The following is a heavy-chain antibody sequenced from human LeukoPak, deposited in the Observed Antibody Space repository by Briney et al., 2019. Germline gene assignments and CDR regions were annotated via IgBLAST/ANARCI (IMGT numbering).Heavy chain of an antibody. V-gene: IGHV4-4*07. CDR2: IYTSGRT. D-gene: IGHD2-21*02. CDR3: ARAVSYCGGDGYAGWDFDL. CDR1: GGSISSYC. Sequence: SETLSLTCTVSGGSISSYCWSWIRQPAGKGLEWIGRIYTSGRTTYNPSLKRRVTTSVSTSTNHFSLKLSSVTAADTAVYYCARAVSYCGGDGYAGWDFDLCGRGTLVSVSS. J-gene: IGHJ2*01.